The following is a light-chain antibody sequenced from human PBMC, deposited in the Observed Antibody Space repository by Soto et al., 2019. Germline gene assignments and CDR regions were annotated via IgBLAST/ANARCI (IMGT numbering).Light chain of an antibody. CDR2: DAS. J-gene: IGKJ3*01. Sequence: DIQMTQSPSTLSASVGDRVTITCRASQSISTWLAWYQQKPGKAPKVLIYDASSLESGVPSRFSGSGSGTEFTLTISDLQADDFATYYCQQYKNYLTFGPGTKVDIK. CDR1: QSISTW. V-gene: IGKV1-5*01. CDR3: QQYKNYLT.